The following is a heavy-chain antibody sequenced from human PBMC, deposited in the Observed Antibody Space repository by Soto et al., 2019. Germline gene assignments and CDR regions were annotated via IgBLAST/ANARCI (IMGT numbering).Heavy chain of an antibody. CDR3: ARDPHGRSNWNYGGLDY. J-gene: IGHJ4*02. D-gene: IGHD1-7*01. Sequence: ASVKVSCTASGYTFTSYYMHWVRQAPGQGLEWMGIINPSGGSTSYAKKFQGRVTMTRDTSTSTVYMELSSLRSEDTAVYYCARDPHGRSNWNYGGLDYWGQGTLVTVSS. CDR1: GYTFTSYY. CDR2: INPSGGST. V-gene: IGHV1-46*01.